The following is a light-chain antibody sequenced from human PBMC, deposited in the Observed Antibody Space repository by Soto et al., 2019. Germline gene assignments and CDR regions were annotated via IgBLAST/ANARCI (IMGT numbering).Light chain of an antibody. CDR3: CSYAGSSYV. J-gene: IGLJ1*01. CDR1: SSNIGGTNY. V-gene: IGLV1-47*02. Sequence: QSVLTQPPSASGTPGQRVFISCSGSSSNIGGTNYAYWYQQLPGAAPKLLMHSNNLRPSGVPERISGSKSGTSASLAISGLRSEDEAVYYCCSYAGSSYVFGTGTKLTVL. CDR2: SNN.